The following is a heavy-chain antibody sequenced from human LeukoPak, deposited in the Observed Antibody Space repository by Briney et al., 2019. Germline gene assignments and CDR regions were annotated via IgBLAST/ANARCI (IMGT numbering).Heavy chain of an antibody. V-gene: IGHV3-23*01. Sequence: GGSLRLSCAASGFTFSSYAMSWVRQAPGKGLEWVSLISGSGGGTYYADSVKGRFTISRDNSKNTLYLQLNSLRVEDTAVYYCAKNRGAGSHYYYHMNVWGKGTTVTVSS. D-gene: IGHD1-26*01. J-gene: IGHJ6*03. CDR3: AKNRGAGSHYYYHMNV. CDR1: GFTFSSYA. CDR2: ISGSGGGT.